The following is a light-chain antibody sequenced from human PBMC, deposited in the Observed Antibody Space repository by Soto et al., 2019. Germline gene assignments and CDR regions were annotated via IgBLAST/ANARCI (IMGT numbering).Light chain of an antibody. V-gene: IGLV2-11*01. CDR1: SSDVGGYNY. J-gene: IGLJ2*01. CDR3: CSYTGSHTLL. CDR2: DVS. Sequence: QSALTQPRSVSGSPGQSVTISCTGTSSDVGGYNYVSWYQQHPGKAPKLIIYDVSKRPSGVPDRFSGSKSGNTASLTISGLQAEDEADYYCCSYTGSHTLLFGGGTKLTVL.